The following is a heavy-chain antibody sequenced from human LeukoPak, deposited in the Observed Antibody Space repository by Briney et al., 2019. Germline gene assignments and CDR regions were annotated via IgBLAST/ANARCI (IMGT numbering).Heavy chain of an antibody. D-gene: IGHD3-10*01. Sequence: GGSLRLSCAASGFTFSCCSMNWVRQAPGKGLEWVSSISSSSSYIYYADSVKGRFTIPRDNAKNSLYLQMNSLRAEDTAVCYCAREGLWFGELTPHYYYYMDVWGKGTTVTVSS. CDR2: ISSSSSYI. J-gene: IGHJ6*03. CDR1: GFTFSCCS. V-gene: IGHV3-21*01. CDR3: AREGLWFGELTPHYYYYMDV.